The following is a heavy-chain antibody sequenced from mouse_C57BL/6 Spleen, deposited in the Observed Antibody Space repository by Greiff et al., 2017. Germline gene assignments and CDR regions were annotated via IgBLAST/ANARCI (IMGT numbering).Heavy chain of an antibody. V-gene: IGHV1-82*01. CDR3: ARPSTTVVATGAMDY. CDR2: IYPGDGDT. J-gene: IGHJ4*01. CDR1: GYAFSSSW. Sequence: QVQLQQSGPELVKPGASVKISCKASGYAFSSSWMNWVKQRPGQGLEWIGRIYPGDGDTNYNGKFKGKATLTADKSSSTAYMQLSSLTSEDSAVYFCARPSTTVVATGAMDYWGQGTSVTVSS. D-gene: IGHD1-1*01.